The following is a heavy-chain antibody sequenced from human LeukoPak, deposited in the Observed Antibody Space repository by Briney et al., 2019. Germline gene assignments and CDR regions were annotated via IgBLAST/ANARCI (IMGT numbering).Heavy chain of an antibody. V-gene: IGHV3-74*01. CDR3: AADDKYAPSS. CDR2: IINDGSYT. D-gene: IGHD2-2*01. CDR1: GFTFSPVW. Sequence: GGSLRLSCAASGFTFSPVWMHWVRQAPGKGLMWVSHIINDGSYTTYADSAKGRFTISRDNAKNTVYLQMNSLRAEDTAVYYCAADDKYAPSSWGQGTLVTVSS. J-gene: IGHJ5*02.